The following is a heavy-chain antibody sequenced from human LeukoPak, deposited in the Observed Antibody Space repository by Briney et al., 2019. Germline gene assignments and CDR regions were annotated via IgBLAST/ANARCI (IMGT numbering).Heavy chain of an antibody. CDR1: GGSISSGDYY. CDR2: IYYSGST. CDR3: ARDWSGGRKRKVI. Sequence: SETLSLTCTVSGGSISSGDYYWSWIRQPPGKGLEWIGYIYYSGSTYYNPSLKSRVTISVDTSKNQFSLKLSSVTAADTAVYYCARDWSGGRKRKVIWGQGTLVTVSS. J-gene: IGHJ4*02. D-gene: IGHD2-15*01. V-gene: IGHV4-30-4*01.